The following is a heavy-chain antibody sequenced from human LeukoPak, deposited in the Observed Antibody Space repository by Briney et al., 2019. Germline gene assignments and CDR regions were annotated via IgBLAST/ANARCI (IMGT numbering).Heavy chain of an antibody. CDR1: GFTFSSYS. D-gene: IGHD6-13*01. J-gene: IGHJ5*02. CDR3: AREREQQLVFFGQLTNWSDP. Sequence: GGSLRLSCAASGFTFSSYSMNWVRQAPGKGLEWVSSISSSSSYIYYADSVKGRFTISRDNAKNSLYLQMNSLRAEDTAVYYCAREREQQLVFFGQLTNWSDPWGQGTLVTVSS. CDR2: ISSSSSYI. V-gene: IGHV3-21*01.